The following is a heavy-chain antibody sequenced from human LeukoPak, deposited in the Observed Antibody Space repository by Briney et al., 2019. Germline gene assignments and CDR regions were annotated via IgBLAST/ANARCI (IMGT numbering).Heavy chain of an antibody. CDR3: ARGWYTDSRSSNFDY. V-gene: IGHV3-48*01. J-gene: IGHJ4*02. CDR2: ISSGSSTTI. CDR1: GFTFSTYS. Sequence: PGGSLRLSCAASGFTFSTYSMNWVRQAPGKGLEWVSYISSGSSTTIYYADSVKGRFTISRDNAKNSLYLQMNSLRAEDTAVYYCARGWYTDSRSSNFDYRGQGTLVTVSS. D-gene: IGHD6-6*01.